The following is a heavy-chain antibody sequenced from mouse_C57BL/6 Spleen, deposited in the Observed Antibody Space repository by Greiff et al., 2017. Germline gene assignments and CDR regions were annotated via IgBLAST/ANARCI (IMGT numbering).Heavy chain of an antibody. Sequence: QVQLQQPGAELVMPGASVKLSCKASGYTFTSYWMHWVKQRPGQGLEWIGEIDPSDSYTNYNQKFKGKSTLTVDKSSSTAYMQLSSLTSEDSAVYYCARDSSGSGFDYWGQGTTLTVSS. CDR2: IDPSDSYT. D-gene: IGHD3-2*02. CDR1: GYTFTSYW. V-gene: IGHV1-69*01. J-gene: IGHJ2*01. CDR3: ARDSSGSGFDY.